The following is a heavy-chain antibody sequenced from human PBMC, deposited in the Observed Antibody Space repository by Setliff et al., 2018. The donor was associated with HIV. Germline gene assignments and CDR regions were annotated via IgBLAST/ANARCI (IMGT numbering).Heavy chain of an antibody. Sequence: PGGSLRLSCAASEFTFSSYAMHWVRQGPGKGLEWVAAISYDGRSQYYKDSVKGRFTISRDNSKNTLCLQINSLRTEDTALYCARDLRGWYMDYWGQGTLVTVSS. CDR3: ARDLRGWYMDY. J-gene: IGHJ4*02. CDR2: ISYDGRSQ. D-gene: IGHD6-19*01. V-gene: IGHV3-30*12. CDR1: EFTFSSYA.